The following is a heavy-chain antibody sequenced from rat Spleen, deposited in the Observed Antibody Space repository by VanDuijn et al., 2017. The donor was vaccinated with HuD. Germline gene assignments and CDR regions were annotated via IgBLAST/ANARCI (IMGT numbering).Heavy chain of an antibody. CDR3: ATAGSRISRFAY. J-gene: IGHJ3*01. D-gene: IGHD2-7*01. CDR2: ISASGGST. Sequence: EVQLVESGGGLVQPGGSMKLSCVISGFTFTSFPVAWVRQAPTKGLEWVATISASGGSTYFRDSVKGRFTISRDNAKSTLYLQMDSLGSEDTATYYCATAGSRISRFAYWGQGTLVTVSS. CDR1: GFTFTSFP. V-gene: IGHV5-46*01.